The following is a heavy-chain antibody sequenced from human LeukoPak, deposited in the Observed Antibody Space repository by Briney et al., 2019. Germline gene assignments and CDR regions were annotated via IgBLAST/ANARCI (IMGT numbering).Heavy chain of an antibody. CDR3: SRDRPYGGLNGFDY. CDR1: RYSVSNDY. V-gene: IGHV3-53*01. D-gene: IGHD4/OR15-4a*01. CDR2: IYTDGRT. J-gene: IGHJ4*02. Sequence: TGGSLRLSCVASRYSVSNDYMSSVRQAPGKGLEWVSVIYTDGRTFYADSVRGRFSISRDNPKNTLYLQMNSLRVDDTAIYYCSRDRPYGGLNGFDYWGQGTLVTVTS.